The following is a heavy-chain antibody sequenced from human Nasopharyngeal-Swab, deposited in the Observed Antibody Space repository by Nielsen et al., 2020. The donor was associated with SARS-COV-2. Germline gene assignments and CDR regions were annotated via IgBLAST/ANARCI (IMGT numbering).Heavy chain of an antibody. J-gene: IGHJ5*02. CDR2: ISYSGST. CDR1: GGSINSDDYY. Sequence: SETLSLTCTVSGGSINSDDYYWSWIRQPPGQGLEWIASISYSGSTFYNPSLRGRVTISVDTSKNQFSLKLTSVTAADTAVYSCARRLNYYGSGSFSNWFDPWGQGTLVTVSS. D-gene: IGHD3-10*01. V-gene: IGHV4-30-4*01. CDR3: ARRLNYYGSGSFSNWFDP.